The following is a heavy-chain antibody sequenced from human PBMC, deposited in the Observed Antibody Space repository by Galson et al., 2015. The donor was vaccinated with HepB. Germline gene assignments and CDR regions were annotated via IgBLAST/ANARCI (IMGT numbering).Heavy chain of an antibody. Sequence: SLRLSCAASGFTFSNAWMSWVRQAPGKGLEWVGRIKSKTDGGTTDYAAPVKGRFTISRDDSKNTLYLQMNSLKTEDTAVYYCTTDPGIAVAGRGGYFDYWGQGTLVTVSS. CDR1: GFTFSNAW. CDR2: IKSKTDGGTT. CDR3: TTDPGIAVAGRGGYFDY. D-gene: IGHD6-19*01. J-gene: IGHJ4*02. V-gene: IGHV3-15*01.